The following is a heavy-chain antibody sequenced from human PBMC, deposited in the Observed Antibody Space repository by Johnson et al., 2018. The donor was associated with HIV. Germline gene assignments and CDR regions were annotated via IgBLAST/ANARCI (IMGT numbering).Heavy chain of an antibody. CDR1: VFSFSSYE. Sequence: QVQLVESGGGLVQPGGSLRLSCAASVFSFSSYEMNWVRQAPGKVLEWVAVISSDGSTKYYGDSLEGRVTISRDNSKNTLFLQMNSLRTEDTAVFYCGRSHTWNFLDAYDIWGQGTMVTVSS. J-gene: IGHJ3*02. CDR3: GRSHTWNFLDAYDI. D-gene: IGHD1-7*01. CDR2: ISSDGSTK. V-gene: IGHV3-30*03.